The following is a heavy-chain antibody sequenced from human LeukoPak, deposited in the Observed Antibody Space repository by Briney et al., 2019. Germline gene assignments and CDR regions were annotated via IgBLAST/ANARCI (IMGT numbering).Heavy chain of an antibody. D-gene: IGHD3-22*01. V-gene: IGHV3-21*01. Sequence: GGSLRLSCAASGFSFGSYSMNWVRQAPGKGLEWVSSISSTSRSSYIFYAESVEGRFTISRDNTKNSLFLQMNSLIAEDTAVCYCARGYIDNLGYSPRSAFDKWGQGTLVTVSS. CDR2: ISSTSRSSYI. CDR3: ARGYIDNLGYSPRSAFDK. J-gene: IGHJ4*02. CDR1: GFSFGSYS.